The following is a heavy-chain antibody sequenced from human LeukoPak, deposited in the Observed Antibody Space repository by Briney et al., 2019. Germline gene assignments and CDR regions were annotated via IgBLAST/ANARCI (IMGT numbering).Heavy chain of an antibody. D-gene: IGHD2-21*02. CDR3: ATAAYCGGDCYWYFDY. CDR2: IIPIFGTA. Sequence: SVKVSCKASGGTFSSYAISWVRQAPGQGLEWMGGIIPIFGTANYAQKFQGRVTITADESTSTAYMELSSLRSEDTAVYYCATAAYCGGDCYWYFDYWGQGTLVTVSS. CDR1: GGTFSSYA. J-gene: IGHJ4*02. V-gene: IGHV1-69*13.